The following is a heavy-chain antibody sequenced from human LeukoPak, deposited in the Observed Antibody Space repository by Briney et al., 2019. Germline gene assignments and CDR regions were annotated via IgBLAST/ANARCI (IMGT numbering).Heavy chain of an antibody. V-gene: IGHV3-48*04. D-gene: IGHD2-15*01. CDR1: GFTFSSYW. Sequence: LAGGSLRLSCAASGFTFSSYWMHWVRQAPGKGLEWVSYISSSGSTIYYADSVKGRFTISRDDAKNSLYLQMNSLRAEDTAVYYCVVVAATRFYYYYGMDVWGQGTTVTVSS. CDR2: ISSSGSTI. CDR3: VVVAATRFYYYYGMDV. J-gene: IGHJ6*02.